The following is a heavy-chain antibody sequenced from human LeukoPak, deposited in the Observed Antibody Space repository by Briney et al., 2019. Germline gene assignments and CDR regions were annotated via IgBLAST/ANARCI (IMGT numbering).Heavy chain of an antibody. CDR3: AKESYYDSSGYYYT. D-gene: IGHD3-22*01. V-gene: IGHV3-23*01. Sequence: PGGSLRLSCAASGFTFSSYARSWVRQAPGKGLEWVSAISGSGGSTYYADSVKGRFTISRDNSKNTLYLQMNSLRAEDTAGYYCAKESYYDSSGYYYTWGQGTLVTVSS. CDR2: ISGSGGST. CDR1: GFTFSSYA. J-gene: IGHJ5*02.